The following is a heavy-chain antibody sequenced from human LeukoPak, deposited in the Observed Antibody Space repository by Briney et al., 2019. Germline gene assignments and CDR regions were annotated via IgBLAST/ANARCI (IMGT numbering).Heavy chain of an antibody. CDR2: ISSSSSYI. Sequence: GGSLRLSCAASGFTFSSYSMNWVRQAPGKGLEWVSSISSSSSYIYYADSVKCRFTISRDNAKNSLYLQMNSLRAEDTAVYYCARGRSMITFGGVIVGLDYWGQGTLVTVSS. J-gene: IGHJ4*02. CDR1: GFTFSSYS. V-gene: IGHV3-21*01. D-gene: IGHD3-16*02. CDR3: ARGRSMITFGGVIVGLDY.